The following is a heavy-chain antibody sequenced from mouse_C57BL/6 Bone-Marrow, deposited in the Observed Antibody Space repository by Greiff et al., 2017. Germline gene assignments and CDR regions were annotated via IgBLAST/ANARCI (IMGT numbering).Heavy chain of an antibody. J-gene: IGHJ3*01. CDR2: ISDGGSYT. CDR1: GFTFSSYA. Sequence: DVMLVESGRGLVKPGGSLKLSCAASGFTFSSYAMSWVRQTPEKRLEWVATISDGGSYTYYPDNVKGRFTISRDNAKNNLYLQMSHLKSEDTAMYYWARLSDYYGSSPWFAYGGQGTLVTVSA. V-gene: IGHV5-4*03. CDR3: ARLSDYYGSSPWFAY. D-gene: IGHD1-1*01.